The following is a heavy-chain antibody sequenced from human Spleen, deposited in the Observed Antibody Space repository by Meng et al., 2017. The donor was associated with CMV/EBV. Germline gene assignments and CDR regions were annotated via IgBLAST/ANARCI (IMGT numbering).Heavy chain of an antibody. CDR2: INPSGGST. CDR1: GYTFTSYY. Sequence: ASVKVSCKASGYTFTSYYMHWVRQDPGQGLEWMGIINPSGGSTSYAQKFQSRVTMTRDTSTSTVYMELSSLRSEDTAVYYCASPFYHCSSTSCKTYYYYGMDVWGQGTTVTVSS. CDR3: ASPFYHCSSTSCKTYYYYGMDV. V-gene: IGHV1-46*01. D-gene: IGHD2-2*01. J-gene: IGHJ6*02.